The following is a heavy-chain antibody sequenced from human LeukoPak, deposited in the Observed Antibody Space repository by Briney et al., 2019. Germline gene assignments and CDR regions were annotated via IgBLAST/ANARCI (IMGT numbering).Heavy chain of an antibody. Sequence: NPSETLSLTCTVSGGSISSYYWSWIRQPPGKGLEWIGYIYYSGSTNYNPSLKSRVTISVDTSKNQFSLKLSSVTAADTAVYYCASHVDCSGGSCYDYWGQGTLVTVSS. J-gene: IGHJ4*02. V-gene: IGHV4-59*01. CDR3: ASHVDCSGGSCYDY. CDR2: IYYSGST. CDR1: GGSISSYY. D-gene: IGHD2-15*01.